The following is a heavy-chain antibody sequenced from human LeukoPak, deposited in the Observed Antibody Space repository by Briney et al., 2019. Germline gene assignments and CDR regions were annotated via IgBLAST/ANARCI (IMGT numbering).Heavy chain of an antibody. D-gene: IGHD4-17*01. CDR3: AKDRTTVTTGTYYFDY. CDR1: GFTFSSYG. J-gene: IGHJ4*02. V-gene: IGHV3-30*02. CDR2: IRYDGSNK. Sequence: PGGSLGLSCAASGFTFSSYGMYWVRQAPGKGLEWVAFIRYDGSNKYYANSVKGRFTISRDNSKDTLYLQMNSLRAEDTAVYYCAKDRTTVTTGTYYFDYWGQGTLVTVSS.